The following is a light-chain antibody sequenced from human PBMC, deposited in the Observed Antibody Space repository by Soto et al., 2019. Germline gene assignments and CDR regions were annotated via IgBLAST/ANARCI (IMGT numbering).Light chain of an antibody. CDR2: DVS. Sequence: QSALTQPASVSGSPGQSITISCTGTSSDVGGYNYVSWYQQYPGKVPKLMIYDVSYRPSGVSNLFSGSKSGNTASLTISGLQADDEADYYCSSYTSSSTYVFGTGTKVTVL. J-gene: IGLJ1*01. V-gene: IGLV2-14*01. CDR3: SSYTSSSTYV. CDR1: SSDVGGYNY.